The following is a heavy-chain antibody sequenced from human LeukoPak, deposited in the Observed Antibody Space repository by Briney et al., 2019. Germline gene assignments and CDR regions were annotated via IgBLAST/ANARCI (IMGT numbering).Heavy chain of an antibody. D-gene: IGHD1-26*01. CDR3: ARDPDEWEIPPNR. CDR1: GFTFSTSW. J-gene: IGHJ4*02. CDR2: INQDGSEE. V-gene: IGHV3-7*01. Sequence: PGGSLRLSCVASGFTFSTSWMTWVRQAPGKGLEWVANINQDGSEENYADSVKGRFTIFRDNTRNSVYLQMNRLRVGDTAVYYCARDPDEWEIPPNRWGQGTLVSVSS.